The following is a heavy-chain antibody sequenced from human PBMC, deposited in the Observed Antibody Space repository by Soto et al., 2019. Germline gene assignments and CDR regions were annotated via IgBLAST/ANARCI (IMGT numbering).Heavy chain of an antibody. CDR3: AKDRRTIAAADRIDY. D-gene: IGHD6-13*01. CDR2: ISGSGGST. CDR1: GFTFSSYA. V-gene: IGHV3-23*01. J-gene: IGHJ4*02. Sequence: GGSQRLSCAASGFTFSSYAMSWVRQAPGKGLEWVSAISGSGGSTYYADSVKGRFTISRHNSKNTLYLQMNSLRAEDTAVYYCAKDRRTIAAADRIDYWGQGTLVTVSS.